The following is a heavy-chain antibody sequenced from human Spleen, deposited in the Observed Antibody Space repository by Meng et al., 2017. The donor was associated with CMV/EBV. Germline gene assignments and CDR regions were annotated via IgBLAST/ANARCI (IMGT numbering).Heavy chain of an antibody. J-gene: IGHJ4*02. CDR2: ISSTSSYI. Sequence: SGFTFNSYSMNWVRRAPGKGLEWVSSISSTSSYIYYADSVKGRFTISRDNAKNSLYLQMNSLRAEDTAVYYCARVSGGYSSGWDTYDYWGQGTLVTVSS. CDR3: ARVSGGYSSGWDTYDY. CDR1: GFTFNSYS. V-gene: IGHV3-21*01. D-gene: IGHD6-19*01.